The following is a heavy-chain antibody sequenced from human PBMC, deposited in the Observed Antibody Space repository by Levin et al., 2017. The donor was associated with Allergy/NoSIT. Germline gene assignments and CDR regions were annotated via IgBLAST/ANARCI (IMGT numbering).Heavy chain of an antibody. V-gene: IGHV3-30-3*01. CDR1: GFTFSSYA. Sequence: GESLKISCAASGFTFSSYAMHWVRQAPGKGLEWVAVISYDGSNKYYADSVKGRFTISRDNSKNTLYLQMNSLRAEDTAVYYCARDRRYCSGGSCRTQPPGGGDYWGQGTLVTVSS. J-gene: IGHJ4*02. CDR2: ISYDGSNK. CDR3: ARDRRYCSGGSCRTQPPGGGDY. D-gene: IGHD2-15*01.